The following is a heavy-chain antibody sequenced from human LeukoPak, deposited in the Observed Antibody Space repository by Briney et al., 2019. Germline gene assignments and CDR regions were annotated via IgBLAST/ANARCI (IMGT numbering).Heavy chain of an antibody. D-gene: IGHD3-10*01. Sequence: ASVKVSCKASGYTFTSYYMHWVRQAPGQGPEWMGIINPRGGSTDYAQKFQGRVTMTTDTSTSTAYMELRSLRSHDTAVYYCARSLTIREGDAFDIWGQGTMVTVSS. CDR2: INPRGGST. V-gene: IGHV1-46*01. CDR1: GYTFTSYY. J-gene: IGHJ3*02. CDR3: ARSLTIREGDAFDI.